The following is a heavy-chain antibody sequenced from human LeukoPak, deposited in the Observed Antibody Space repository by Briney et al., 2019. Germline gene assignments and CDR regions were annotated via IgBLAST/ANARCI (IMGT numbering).Heavy chain of an antibody. CDR1: GGTFSSYA. V-gene: IGHV1-69*13. CDR3: ARDPHYYDSSGYHAFDI. J-gene: IGHJ3*02. Sequence: SVKVSCKASGGTFSSYAISWVRQAPGQGLEWMGGIIPIFGTANYAQKFQGRVTITADESTSTAYMELSSLRSEDTAVYYCARDPHYYDSSGYHAFDIRGQGTMVTVSS. CDR2: IIPIFGTA. D-gene: IGHD3-22*01.